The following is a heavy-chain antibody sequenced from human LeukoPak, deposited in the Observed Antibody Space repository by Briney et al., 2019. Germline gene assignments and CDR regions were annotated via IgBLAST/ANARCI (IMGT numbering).Heavy chain of an antibody. CDR2: ISYDGSNK. V-gene: IGHV3-30*18. Sequence: PGGSLRLSCAASGFTLSTYGMNWVRQAPGKGLEWVAVISYDGSNKHYADTVKGRFTISRDNSKNTLYLQMNSLRAEDTAVYYCAKETIYGAGSYCDYWGQGTLVTVSS. CDR3: AKETIYGAGSYCDY. D-gene: IGHD3-10*01. J-gene: IGHJ4*02. CDR1: GFTLSTYG.